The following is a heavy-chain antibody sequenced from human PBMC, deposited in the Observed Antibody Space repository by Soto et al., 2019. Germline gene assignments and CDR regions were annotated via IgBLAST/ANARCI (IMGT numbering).Heavy chain of an antibody. D-gene: IGHD1-1*01. Sequence: EVQLLESGGGLVQPGGSLRLSCAASGFAFSRYSMSWVRQAPGKGLEWVSGISGSGESTYYIPSVRGRFTISRDNSQNTLYLLMNSLRTEDTAVYYCARSLGTHWDDYVFYYWGQGSLVTVSS. CDR2: ISGSGEST. J-gene: IGHJ4*02. V-gene: IGHV3-23*01. CDR1: GFAFSRYS. CDR3: ARSLGTHWDDYVFYY.